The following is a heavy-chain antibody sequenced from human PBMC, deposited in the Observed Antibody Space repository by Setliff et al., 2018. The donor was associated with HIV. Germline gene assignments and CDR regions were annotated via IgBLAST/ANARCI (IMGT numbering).Heavy chain of an antibody. D-gene: IGHD3-16*01. CDR1: GYTFSSSHD. Sequence: GASVKVSCKSSGYTFSSSHDLHWVRQVPGQGLEWMGWINLVTGKTVYLQKFQGRATIIRDTSASTASTAYMEMSSLSSEDTAVYYCANGGSGGQFDYWGQGTLVTVSS. CDR3: ANGGSGGQFDY. V-gene: IGHV1-3*01. CDR2: INLVTGKT. J-gene: IGHJ4*02.